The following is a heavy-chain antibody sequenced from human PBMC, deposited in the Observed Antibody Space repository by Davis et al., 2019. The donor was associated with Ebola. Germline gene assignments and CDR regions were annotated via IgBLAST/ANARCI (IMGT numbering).Heavy chain of an antibody. J-gene: IGHJ6*02. V-gene: IGHV1-18*04. CDR2: ISAYNGNT. Sequence: ASVKVSCKASGYTFTGYYMHWVRQAPGQGLEWMGWISAYNGNTNYAQKLQGRVTMTTDTSTSTAYMELRSLRSDDTAVYYCARRVTMVRGVHYYYYGMDVWGQGTTVTVSS. CDR1: GYTFTGYY. D-gene: IGHD3-10*01. CDR3: ARRVTMVRGVHYYYYGMDV.